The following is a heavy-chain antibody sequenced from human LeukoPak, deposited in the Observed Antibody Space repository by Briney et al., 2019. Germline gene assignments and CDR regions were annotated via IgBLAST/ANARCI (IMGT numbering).Heavy chain of an antibody. CDR1: GYTFTSYG. V-gene: IGHV1-18*01. J-gene: IGHJ4*02. CDR3: ARWRLYSNFVDY. D-gene: IGHD4-11*01. Sequence: ASAKVSCKASGYTFTSYGISWVRQAPGQGLEWMGWISAYNGNTNYAQKLQGRVTMTTDTSTSTAYMELRSLRSVDTAVYYCARWRLYSNFVDYWGQGTLVTVSS. CDR2: ISAYNGNT.